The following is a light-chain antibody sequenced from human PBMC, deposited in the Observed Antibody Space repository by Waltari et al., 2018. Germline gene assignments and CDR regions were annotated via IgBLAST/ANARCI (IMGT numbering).Light chain of an antibody. CDR1: QTIPRY. V-gene: IGKV1-39*01. CDR3: QQSTSIPLT. CDR2: GIS. J-gene: IGKJ4*01. Sequence: DIQMTQSPSSLSASVGDRVTITCRASQTIPRYLNWYQQKPRKAPKLLIYGISNLHSGVPSRFSGSGSGTDFTLTISSLQPEDFATYYCQQSTSIPLTFGGGTKVDNK.